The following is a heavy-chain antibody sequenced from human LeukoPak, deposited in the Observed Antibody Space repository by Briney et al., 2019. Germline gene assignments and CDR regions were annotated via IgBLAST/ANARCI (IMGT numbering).Heavy chain of an antibody. CDR1: GFSFNNYA. CDR2: ISYDGGDK. V-gene: IGHV3-30*18. Sequence: TGKSLRLSCAASGFSFNNYAMYWVRQAPGKGLEWVALISYDGGDKYYAESMKGRITISRDNAENTPYLQMNNLRPDDTAFYFCVKEGVEYSYSYGDYWGQGTLVTVSS. D-gene: IGHD3-16*01. CDR3: VKEGVEYSYSYGDY. J-gene: IGHJ4*02.